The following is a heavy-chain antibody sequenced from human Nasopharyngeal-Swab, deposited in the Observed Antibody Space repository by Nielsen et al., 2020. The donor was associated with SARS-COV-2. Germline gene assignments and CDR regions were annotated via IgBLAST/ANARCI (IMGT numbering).Heavy chain of an antibody. V-gene: IGHV3-30-3*01. D-gene: IGHD6-19*01. CDR2: ISYDGSNK. Sequence: GESLKISCAASGFTFSSYAMHWVRQAPGKGLEWVAVISYDGSNKYYADSVKGRFTISRDNSKNTLYLQMNSLRGEDTAVYYCARETDYNSGLSTALDYWGQGTLVTVSS. CDR1: GFTFSSYA. J-gene: IGHJ4*02. CDR3: ARETDYNSGLSTALDY.